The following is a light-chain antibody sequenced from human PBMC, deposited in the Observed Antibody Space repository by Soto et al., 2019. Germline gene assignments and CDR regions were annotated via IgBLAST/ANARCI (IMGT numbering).Light chain of an antibody. J-gene: IGLJ2*01. Sequence: QLVLTQSPSASASLGASVKLTCTLSSVHSSYAIAWHQKQPGKGPRYLMDLNNDGSHTKGDGIPDRFSGSSSGADRYLIISSLQSEDEADYYCQTWGTGFQFFGGGTKVTVL. CDR1: SVHSSYA. CDR2: LNNDGSH. V-gene: IGLV4-69*01. CDR3: QTWGTGFQF.